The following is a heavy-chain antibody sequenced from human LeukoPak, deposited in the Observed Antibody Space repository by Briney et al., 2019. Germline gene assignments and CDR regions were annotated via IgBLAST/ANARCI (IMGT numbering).Heavy chain of an antibody. Sequence: ASVKVSCKASGYTFHNYGISWVRQAPGQGLEWMGWISPYSGNTDYTERLQGRVTMTTDTSTTTAFMELRSLRSDDTAVYYCARERPANYYDSSGYSDYWGQGTLVTVSS. CDR3: ARERPANYYDSSGYSDY. CDR1: GYTFHNYG. J-gene: IGHJ4*02. V-gene: IGHV1-18*01. CDR2: ISPYSGNT. D-gene: IGHD3-22*01.